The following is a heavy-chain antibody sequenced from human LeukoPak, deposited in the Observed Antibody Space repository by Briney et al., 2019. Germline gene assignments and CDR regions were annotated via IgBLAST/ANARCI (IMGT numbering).Heavy chain of an antibody. J-gene: IGHJ4*02. V-gene: IGHV4-61*05. D-gene: IGHD3-16*02. CDR3: ARWNYDYVWGSYRFDY. CDR2: IYHSGST. Sequence: PSETLSLTCTVSGDSISSGNYHWAWIRQPPGKGLEWIGDIYHSGSTNYNPSLKSRVTISVDTSKNQFSLELSSVTAADTAVYYCARWNYDYVWGSYRFDYWGQGTLVTVSS. CDR1: GDSISSGNYH.